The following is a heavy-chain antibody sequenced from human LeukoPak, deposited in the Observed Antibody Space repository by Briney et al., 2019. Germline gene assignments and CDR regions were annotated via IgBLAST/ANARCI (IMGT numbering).Heavy chain of an antibody. Sequence: GESLRISCKGSGYTFTNNYISWVRQMPGKGLEWVGRINPSDSTTDYGPSFQGHVTISTDKSINTVYLQWGSLKASDTAMYHCARGHGWVDYWGQGALVTVSS. CDR3: ARGHGWVDY. D-gene: IGHD6-19*01. V-gene: IGHV5-10-1*01. J-gene: IGHJ4*02. CDR2: INPSDSTT. CDR1: GYTFTNNY.